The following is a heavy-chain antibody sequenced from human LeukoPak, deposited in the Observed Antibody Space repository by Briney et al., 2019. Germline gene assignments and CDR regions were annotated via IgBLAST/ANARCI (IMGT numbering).Heavy chain of an antibody. J-gene: IGHJ6*02. D-gene: IGHD6-13*01. CDR2: INHSGST. V-gene: IGHV4-34*01. CDR1: GGSFSGYY. CDR3: ARASKIAAAGYYYYYGMDV. Sequence: PSETLSLTCAVYGGSFSGYYWSWIRQPPGKGLEWIGEINHSGSTNYNPSLKSRVTISVDRSKNQFSLKLSSVTAADTAVYYCARASKIAAAGYYYYYGMDVWGQGTTVTVSS.